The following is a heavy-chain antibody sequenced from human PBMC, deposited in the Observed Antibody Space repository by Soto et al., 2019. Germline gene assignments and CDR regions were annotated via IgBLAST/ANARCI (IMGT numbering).Heavy chain of an antibody. Sequence: QLQLQESGPGLVKPSETLSLTCTVSGGSISSSSYYWGWIRQPPGKGLEWIGSIYYSGSTYYNPSLKSRVPISVDTSKNQFSLKLSSVTAADTAVYYCASPSVITFGGVIDDEGDYWGQGTLVTVSS. CDR2: IYYSGST. CDR1: GGSISSSSYY. D-gene: IGHD3-16*02. CDR3: ASPSVITFGGVIDDEGDY. V-gene: IGHV4-39*01. J-gene: IGHJ4*02.